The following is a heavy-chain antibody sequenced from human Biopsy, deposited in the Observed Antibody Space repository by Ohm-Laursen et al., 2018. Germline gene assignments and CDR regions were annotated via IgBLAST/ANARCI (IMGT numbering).Heavy chain of an antibody. J-gene: IGHJ5*02. CDR1: GGSISNNNYY. CDR3: ARDYDTSGYYYVS. V-gene: IGHV4-39*01. Sequence: SDTLSLTCTVSGGSISNNNYYWGWIRQPPGKGLVWIGSIFYRGSTHYKPTLKIRINITVDTSKNQFSLKLISVTAADTAVYYCARDYDTSGYYYVSWGQGTLVTVSS. D-gene: IGHD3-22*01. CDR2: IFYRGST.